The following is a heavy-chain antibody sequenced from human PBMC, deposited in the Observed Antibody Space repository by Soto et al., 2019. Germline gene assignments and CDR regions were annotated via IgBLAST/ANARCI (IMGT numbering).Heavy chain of an antibody. V-gene: IGHV3-74*01. D-gene: IGHD6-13*01. CDR1: GFDINTYW. CDR3: ARGIPGHYGVDV. Sequence: EVQLVESGGALVQPRGSLGLSCEASGFDINTYWMHWVRQGPGKGLVWVSRIKSDGSNTDYADSVKGRFTISRDNAKNTLYLQLHSLRAEDTVVYYCARGIPGHYGVDVWGQGTTVTVSS. J-gene: IGHJ6*02. CDR2: IKSDGSNT.